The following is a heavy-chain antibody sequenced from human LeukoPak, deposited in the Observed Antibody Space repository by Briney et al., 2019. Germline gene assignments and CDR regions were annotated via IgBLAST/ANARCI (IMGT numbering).Heavy chain of an antibody. CDR2: INTDGSST. V-gene: IGHV3-74*01. CDR3: AREGGGGMVDY. J-gene: IGHJ4*02. Sequence: PGGSLRLSCAASGFTFSSYWVHWVRQAPGKGLVWVSRINTDGSSTSYADSVKGRFTISRDNAKNTLYLQMNSLRAEDTAVYYCAREGGGGMVDYWGQGTLVTVSS. CDR1: GFTFSSYW. D-gene: IGHD1-26*01.